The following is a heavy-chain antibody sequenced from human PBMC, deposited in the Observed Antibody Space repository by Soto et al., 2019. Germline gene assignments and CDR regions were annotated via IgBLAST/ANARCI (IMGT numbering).Heavy chain of an antibody. Sequence: NPSETLSLTCTVSGGSISSGDYYWSWIRQPPGKGLEWIGYIYYSGSTYYNPSLKSRVTISVDTSKNQFSLKLSSVTAADTAVYYCARAAPYYDILTGLRYYYYGMDVWGQGTTVTVSS. D-gene: IGHD3-9*01. CDR1: GGSISSGDYY. J-gene: IGHJ6*02. V-gene: IGHV4-30-4*01. CDR2: IYYSGST. CDR3: ARAAPYYDILTGLRYYYYGMDV.